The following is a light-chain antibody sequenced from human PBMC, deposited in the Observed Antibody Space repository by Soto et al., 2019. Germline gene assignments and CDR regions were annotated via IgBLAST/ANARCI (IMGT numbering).Light chain of an antibody. CDR1: QSISTNS. Sequence: EIMLTQSPDPLSLSPGERATLYCRASQSISTNSLAWYQHNPGQAPRLLIYATSTRATGIPDRFSGSGSGTDFTLTISRREPEDFAVYYCQRNSFGQGTRLEFK. V-gene: IGKV3-20*01. CDR3: QRNS. J-gene: IGKJ2*01. CDR2: ATS.